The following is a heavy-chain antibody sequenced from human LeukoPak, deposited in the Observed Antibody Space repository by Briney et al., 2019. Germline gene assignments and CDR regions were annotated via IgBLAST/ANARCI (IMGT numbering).Heavy chain of an antibody. CDR3: ARGGDGYNPYDY. CDR1: GGSISSGGYS. D-gene: IGHD5-24*01. J-gene: IGHJ4*02. Sequence: SSQTLSLTCAVSGGSISSGGYSWSWIRQPPGKGLEWIGYIYHSGSTYYNPSLKSRVTISVDTSKNQFSLKLSSVTAADTAVYYCARGGDGYNPYDYWGQGTLVTVSS. V-gene: IGHV4-30-2*05. CDR2: IYHSGST.